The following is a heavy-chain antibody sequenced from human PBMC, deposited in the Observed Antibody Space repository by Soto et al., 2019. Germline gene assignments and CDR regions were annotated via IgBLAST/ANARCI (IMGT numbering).Heavy chain of an antibody. Sequence: SETLSLTCTVSGGSISSYYWSWIRQPPGKGLEWIGYIYYSGSANYNPSLKSRVTISVDTSKNQFSLKLSSVTAADTAVYYCARAARSNWFDPWGQGTLVTVSS. D-gene: IGHD6-6*01. CDR2: IYYSGSA. CDR3: ARAARSNWFDP. CDR1: GGSISSYY. V-gene: IGHV4-59*01. J-gene: IGHJ5*02.